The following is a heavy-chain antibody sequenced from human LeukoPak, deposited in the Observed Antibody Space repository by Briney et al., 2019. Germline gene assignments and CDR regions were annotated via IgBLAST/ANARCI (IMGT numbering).Heavy chain of an antibody. CDR1: GGSVSSGSYY. CDR2: IYYSGST. J-gene: IGHJ4*02. CDR3: ARVLGLVDY. V-gene: IGHV4-61*01. Sequence: PSETLSLTCTVSGGSVSSGSYYWSWIRQPPGKGLEWIGYIYYSGSTNCNPSLKSRVTISVDTSKNQFSLKLSSVTAADTAVYYCARVLGLVDYWGQGTLVTVSS.